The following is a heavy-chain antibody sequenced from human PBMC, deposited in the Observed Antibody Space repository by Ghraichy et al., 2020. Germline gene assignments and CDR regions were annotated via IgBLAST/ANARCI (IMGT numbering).Heavy chain of an antibody. CDR3: ARDPETNSWSPFDY. Sequence: GGSLRLSCAASGFIFSSHEMNWLRQAPGKGLEWVSYISSSGNTKYYADSVKGRFTISRDNAKNSLYLQMNGLRDEDTAIYYCARDPETNSWSPFDYWGQGSLVTISP. D-gene: IGHD6-13*01. J-gene: IGHJ4*02. V-gene: IGHV3-48*03. CDR1: GFIFSSHE. CDR2: ISSSGNTK.